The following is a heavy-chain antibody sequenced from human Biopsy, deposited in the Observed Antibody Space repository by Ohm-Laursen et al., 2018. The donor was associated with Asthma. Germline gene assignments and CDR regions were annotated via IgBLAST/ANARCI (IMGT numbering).Heavy chain of an antibody. CDR1: ADSISSNNFY. CDR2: ISYTGST. Sequence: SETLSLTCPVSADSISSNNFYWGWIRQPPGKGLEWIATISYTGSTYYNPSLKSRVTISVDTSKNHFSLKLSSVTAADTAVYYCARHWDWGSFFDYWGQGTPVTVSS. D-gene: IGHD7-27*01. V-gene: IGHV4-39*01. CDR3: ARHWDWGSFFDY. J-gene: IGHJ4*02.